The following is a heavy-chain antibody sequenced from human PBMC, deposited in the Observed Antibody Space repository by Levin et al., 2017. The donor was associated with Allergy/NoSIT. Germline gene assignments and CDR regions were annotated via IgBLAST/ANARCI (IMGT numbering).Heavy chain of an antibody. Sequence: PSETLSLTCTVSGAAISTGSYFWGWIRQTPGKGLECIGSIDYSGSTYYNPSLKSRVTISVDTSKNQFSLKLTSLTAADTAVYYCARLDYGDFVFDSWGQGTLVTVSS. CDR3: ARLDYGDFVFDS. CDR2: IDYSGST. CDR1: GAAISTGSYF. D-gene: IGHD4-17*01. V-gene: IGHV4-39*01. J-gene: IGHJ4*02.